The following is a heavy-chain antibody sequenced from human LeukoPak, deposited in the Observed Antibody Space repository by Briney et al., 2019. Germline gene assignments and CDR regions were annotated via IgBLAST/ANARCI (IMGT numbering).Heavy chain of an antibody. CDR3: ARYRLSRIAARPDWFDP. CDR1: GFTFSSYS. V-gene: IGHV3-21*01. CDR2: ISSSSSYI. J-gene: IGHJ5*02. Sequence: GGSLRLSCAASGFTFSSYSMNWVRQAPGKGLEWVSSISSSSSYIYYADSVKGRFTISRDNAKNSLYLQMNSLRAEDTALYYCARYRLSRIAARPDWFDPWGQGTLVTVSS. D-gene: IGHD6-6*01.